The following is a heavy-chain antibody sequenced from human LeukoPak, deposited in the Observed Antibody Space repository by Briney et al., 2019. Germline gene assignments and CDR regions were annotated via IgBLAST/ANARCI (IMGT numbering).Heavy chain of an antibody. D-gene: IGHD3-9*01. V-gene: IGHV1-2*02. CDR2: INPNSGGT. CDR1: GYTFTGYY. Sequence: ASVMVSCKASGYTFTGYYMHWVRQAPGQGLEWMGWINPNSGGTNYAQKFQGRVTMTRDTSISTAYMELSRLRSDDTAVYYCARQEYFDWLLPLDYWGQGTLVTVSS. J-gene: IGHJ4*02. CDR3: ARQEYFDWLLPLDY.